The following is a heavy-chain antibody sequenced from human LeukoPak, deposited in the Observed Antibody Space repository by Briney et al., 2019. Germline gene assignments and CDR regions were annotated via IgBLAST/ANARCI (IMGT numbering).Heavy chain of an antibody. CDR3: ARGRYYYDSSGYWTIDY. V-gene: IGHV1-2*02. J-gene: IGHJ4*02. Sequence: EASVKVSCKASGYTFTGYYMHWVRQAPGQGLEWMGWINPNSGGTNYAQKFQGRVTMTRDTSISTAYMELSRLRSVDTAVYYCARGRYYYDSSGYWTIDYWGQGTLVTVSS. D-gene: IGHD3-22*01. CDR2: INPNSGGT. CDR1: GYTFTGYY.